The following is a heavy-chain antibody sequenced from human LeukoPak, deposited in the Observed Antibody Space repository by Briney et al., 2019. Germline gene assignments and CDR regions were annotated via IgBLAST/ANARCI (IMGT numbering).Heavy chain of an antibody. Sequence: ASVKVFCKASGYTFTSYDINWVRQATGQGLEWMGWMNPNSGNTGYAQKFQGRVTMTRNTSISTAYMELSSLRSEDTAVYYCARGIRYDYVWGSYRQYYFDYWGQGTLVTVSS. V-gene: IGHV1-8*01. CDR3: ARGIRYDYVWGSYRQYYFDY. CDR1: GYTFTSYD. J-gene: IGHJ4*02. CDR2: MNPNSGNT. D-gene: IGHD3-16*02.